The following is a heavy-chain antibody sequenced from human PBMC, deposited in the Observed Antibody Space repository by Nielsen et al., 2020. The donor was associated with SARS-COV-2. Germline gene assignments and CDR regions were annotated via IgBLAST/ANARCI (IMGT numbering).Heavy chain of an antibody. CDR3: AKQGSHSVVGWQNWSDS. V-gene: IGHV4-30-2*02. D-gene: IGHD1-26*01. CDR2: MHHSGRT. CDR1: GGSIYSGAYS. Sequence: SETLSLTCVVSGGSIYSGAYSWNWIRQPPGKGLEWIGCMHHSGRTYYSPSLTNRVTISLGRSKNQFSLKLSSVTAADTAVYYCAKQGSHSVVGWQNWSDSWGQGTLVTVSP. J-gene: IGHJ5*01.